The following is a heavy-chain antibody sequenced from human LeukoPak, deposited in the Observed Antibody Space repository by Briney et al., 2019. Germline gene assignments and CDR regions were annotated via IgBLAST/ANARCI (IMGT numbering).Heavy chain of an antibody. CDR1: GFTFSSYG. Sequence: GGSLRLSCAASGFTFSSYGMHWVRQAPGKGLEWVAFIRYDGSNKYYADPVKGRFTISRDNSKNTLYLQMNSLRAEDTAVYYCAKGYSGYDFARGPFDYWGQGTLVTVSS. V-gene: IGHV3-30*02. D-gene: IGHD5-12*01. CDR2: IRYDGSNK. J-gene: IGHJ4*02. CDR3: AKGYSGYDFARGPFDY.